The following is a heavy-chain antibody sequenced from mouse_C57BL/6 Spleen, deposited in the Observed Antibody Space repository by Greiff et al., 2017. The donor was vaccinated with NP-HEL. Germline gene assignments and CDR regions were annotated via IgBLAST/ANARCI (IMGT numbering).Heavy chain of an antibody. V-gene: IGHV5-6*01. CDR3: ARRGGNHGCFDY. Sequence: EVHLVESGGDLVKPGGSLKLSCAASGFTFSSYGMSWVRQTPDKRLEWVATISSGGSYTYYPDSVKGRFTISRDNAKNTLYLQMSSLKSEDTAMYYCARRGGNHGCFDYWGQGTTLTVSS. J-gene: IGHJ2*01. D-gene: IGHD2-1*01. CDR1: GFTFSSYG. CDR2: ISSGGSYT.